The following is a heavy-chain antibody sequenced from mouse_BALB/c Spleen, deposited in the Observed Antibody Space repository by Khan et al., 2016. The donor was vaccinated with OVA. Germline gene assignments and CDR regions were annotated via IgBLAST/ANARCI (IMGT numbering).Heavy chain of an antibody. Sequence: QVQLQQSGAELARPGASVKMSCKASGYTFTSYTIHWIKKRPGQGLEWIGYINPSNGYTNYNQKFKDKATLTTDKSSTTAYLQLSSLTSDDSAVYTCVSNGEYHGNDGWFAYWGQGTLVTVSA. J-gene: IGHJ3*01. CDR2: INPSNGYT. V-gene: IGHV1-4*01. CDR3: VSNGEYHGNDGWFAY. D-gene: IGHD2-14*01. CDR1: GYTFTSYT.